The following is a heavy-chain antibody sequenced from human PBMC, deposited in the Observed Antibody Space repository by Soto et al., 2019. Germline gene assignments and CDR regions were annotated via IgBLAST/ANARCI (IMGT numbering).Heavy chain of an antibody. J-gene: IGHJ4*02. CDR1: GFTLSDYY. Sequence: QVQLVESGGGLVKPGGSLRLSCAASGFTLSDYYMSWIRQAPGKGLEWVSDISSSSTYTNYADSVKGRFTISRDNAKKSLYLQMNSLGAEEPAVYYCARKKVNTTRVYFDYWAREPWSPSPQ. D-gene: IGHD4-17*01. CDR2: ISSSSTYT. CDR3: ARKKVNTTRVYFDY. V-gene: IGHV3-11*06.